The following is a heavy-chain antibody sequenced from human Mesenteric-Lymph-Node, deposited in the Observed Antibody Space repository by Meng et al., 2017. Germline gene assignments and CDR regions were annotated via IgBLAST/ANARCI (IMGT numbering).Heavy chain of an antibody. D-gene: IGHD2-2*03. CDR2: VTWDGRIT. CDR3: AKDVGYCSTSACYSMDV. J-gene: IGHJ6*02. CDR1: GFTFDDYA. V-gene: IGHV3-43D*04. Sequence: GESLKISCAASGFTFDDYAMHWVRRAPGKGLEWVSLVTWDGRITYYADSVRGRFTISRDSSKNAVYLQMNSLRSEDTAIYYCAKDVGYCSTSACYSMDVWGHGTTVTVSS.